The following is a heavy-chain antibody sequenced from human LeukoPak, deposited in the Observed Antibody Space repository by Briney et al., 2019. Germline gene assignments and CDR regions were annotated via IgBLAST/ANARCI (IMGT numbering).Heavy chain of an antibody. D-gene: IGHD5-24*01. J-gene: IGHJ4*02. CDR3: ARGRDGYSWGYFDY. CDR2: INHSGST. CDR1: GGSFSGYY. Sequence: KPSETLSLTCAVYGGSFSGYYWSWIRQPPGKGLEWIGEINHSGSTNYNPSLKSRVTISVDTSKNQFSLKLSSVTAADTAVYYCARGRDGYSWGYFDYWGQGTLVTVSS. V-gene: IGHV4-34*01.